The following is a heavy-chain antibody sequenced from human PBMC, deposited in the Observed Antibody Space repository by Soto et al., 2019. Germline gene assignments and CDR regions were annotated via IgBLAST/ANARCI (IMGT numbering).Heavy chain of an antibody. CDR3: ARDNGYFDL. J-gene: IGHJ4*02. CDR1: GSTFSSYS. V-gene: IGHV1-18*04. CDR2: ISTYSGNT. Sequence: GASVKVSCKTSGSTFSSYSINWVRQAPGQGLEWMAWISTYSGNTHYAARVQGRATVTLDKSARTAFMEMRGLTSDDTAVYFCARDNGYFDLWGQGPLVTVSS.